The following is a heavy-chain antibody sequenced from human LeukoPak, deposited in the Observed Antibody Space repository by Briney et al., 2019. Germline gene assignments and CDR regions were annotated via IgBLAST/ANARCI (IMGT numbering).Heavy chain of an antibody. J-gene: IGHJ4*02. CDR2: INPSGGST. D-gene: IGHD6-13*01. Sequence: ASVKVSCKASGYTFTSYYMHWVRQAPGQGLEWMGIINPSGGSTSYAQKFQGRVTMTRDTSTSTVYMELSSLRSEDTAVYYCARAASSSCYYYNLDYWGQGTLVTVSS. V-gene: IGHV1-46*01. CDR1: GYTFTSYY. CDR3: ARAASSSCYYYNLDY.